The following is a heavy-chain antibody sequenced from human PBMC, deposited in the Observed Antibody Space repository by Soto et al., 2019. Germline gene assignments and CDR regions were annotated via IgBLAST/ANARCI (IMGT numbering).Heavy chain of an antibody. CDR2: IWYDGSNK. J-gene: IGHJ4*02. CDR1: GFTFSSYG. D-gene: IGHD6-19*01. CDR3: ARDRQGIAVAGSDY. V-gene: IGHV3-33*01. Sequence: PGGSLRLSCAASGFTFSSYGMHWVRQAPGKGLEWVAVIWYDGSNKYYADSVKGRFTISRDNSKNTLYLQMNSLRAEDTAVYYCARDRQGIAVAGSDYWGQGTLVPVPQ.